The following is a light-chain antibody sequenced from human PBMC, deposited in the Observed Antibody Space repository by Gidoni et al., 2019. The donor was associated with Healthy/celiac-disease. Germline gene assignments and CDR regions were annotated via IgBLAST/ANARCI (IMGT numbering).Light chain of an antibody. V-gene: IGLV3-1*01. J-gene: IGLJ2*01. Sequence: SYELTQPTSVSVSLGQTASITCSGDKLGDKYACWYQQKPGQSPVLVIYQDSKRPSGIPERFSGSNSGNTATLTISGTQAMDEADYYCQAWDSPVFGGGTKLTVL. CDR3: QAWDSPV. CDR1: KLGDKY. CDR2: QDS.